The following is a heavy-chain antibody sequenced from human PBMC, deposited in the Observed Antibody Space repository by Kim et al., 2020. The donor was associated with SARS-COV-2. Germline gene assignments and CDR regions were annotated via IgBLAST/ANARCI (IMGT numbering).Heavy chain of an antibody. CDR1: GYTFTSYG. Sequence: ASVKVSCKASGYTFTSYGISWVRQAPGQGLEWMGWISAYNGNTNYAQKLQGRVTMTTDTSTSTAYMELRSLRSDDTAVYYCARDRGLERSRRMPGMDVWGQGTTVTVSS. D-gene: IGHD1-1*01. V-gene: IGHV1-18*01. CDR2: ISAYNGNT. CDR3: ARDRGLERSRRMPGMDV. J-gene: IGHJ6*02.